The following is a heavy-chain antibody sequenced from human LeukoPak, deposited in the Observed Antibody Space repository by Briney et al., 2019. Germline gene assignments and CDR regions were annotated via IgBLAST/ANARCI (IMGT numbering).Heavy chain of an antibody. D-gene: IGHD1-26*01. J-gene: IGHJ4*02. Sequence: ASVKVTCKASGCTFTSYDINWVRQATGQGREWMGWMNPNSGNPDYAQKFQGRVSMTRNTSISTAYMELSSLRSEHTAVHYCARVGVGATPDYWGQGTLVTVSS. CDR1: GCTFTSYD. V-gene: IGHV1-8*01. CDR2: MNPNSGNP. CDR3: ARVGVGATPDY.